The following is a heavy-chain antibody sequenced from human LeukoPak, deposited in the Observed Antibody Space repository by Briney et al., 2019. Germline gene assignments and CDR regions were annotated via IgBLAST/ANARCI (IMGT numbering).Heavy chain of an antibody. Sequence: PSETLSLTCTVSGGSISSYYWSWIRQPPGKGLEWIGYIYYSGSTNYNPSLKSRVTISVDTSKNQFSLKLSSVTAADTAVYYCARVISGLGSYYRAFDIWGQGTMVTVSS. CDR2: IYYSGST. J-gene: IGHJ3*02. V-gene: IGHV4-59*01. CDR1: GGSISSYY. D-gene: IGHD3-10*01. CDR3: ARVISGLGSYYRAFDI.